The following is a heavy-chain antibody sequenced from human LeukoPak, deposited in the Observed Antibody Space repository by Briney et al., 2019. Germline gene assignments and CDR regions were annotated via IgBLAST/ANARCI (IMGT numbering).Heavy chain of an antibody. CDR2: IKQDGSET. D-gene: IGHD2/OR15-2a*01. V-gene: IGHV3-7*01. CDR3: AILRGGNY. Sequence: PGGSLRLSCAGSGFTFSSYLMTWVRQAPGEGLEWVANIKQDGSETYYVDSVKGRFTISRDNAGNSLYLQMNSLRAEDTAVYYCAILRGGNYWGQGTLVTVSS. CDR1: GFTFSSYL. J-gene: IGHJ4*02.